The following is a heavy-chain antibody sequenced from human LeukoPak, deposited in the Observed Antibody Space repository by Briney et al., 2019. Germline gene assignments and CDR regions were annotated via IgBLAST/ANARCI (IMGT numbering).Heavy chain of an antibody. Sequence: PGGSLRLSCAASGFTFSSHGMHWVRQAPGKGLEWVAVISYDGSNKYYADPVKGRLTISRDNSKNTLYLQMNSLRAEDTAVYYCAKVNIVATIFDYWGQGTLVTVSS. J-gene: IGHJ4*02. V-gene: IGHV3-30*18. CDR2: ISYDGSNK. CDR1: GFTFSSHG. CDR3: AKVNIVATIFDY. D-gene: IGHD5-12*01.